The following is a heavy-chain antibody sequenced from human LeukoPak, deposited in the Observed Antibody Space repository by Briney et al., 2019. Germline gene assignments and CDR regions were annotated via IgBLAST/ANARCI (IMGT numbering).Heavy chain of an antibody. V-gene: IGHV3-15*01. CDR1: GFTFGNAW. CDR2: IKGKTDGGTT. D-gene: IGHD3-10*01. CDR3: TTELLWFGESSGY. J-gene: IGHJ4*02. Sequence: PGGSLRLSCAASGFTFGNAWMSWVRQAPGKGLEWVGRIKGKTDGGTTDYAAPVKGRFTISRDDSKNTLYLQMNSLKTEDTAVYYCTTELLWFGESSGYWGQGTLVTVS.